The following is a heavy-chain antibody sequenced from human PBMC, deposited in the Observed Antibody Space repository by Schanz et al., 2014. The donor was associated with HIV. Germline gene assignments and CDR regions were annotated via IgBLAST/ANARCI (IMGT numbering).Heavy chain of an antibody. Sequence: EVQLVESGGGLIQPGGSLRLSCVVSGFTFSGSGMNWVRQTPGKGLEWISYISASGQTIVYADSVKGRTTISKDNSKNTLYLQMNSLRAEDTAVYYCAKDEGRYCRGGSCFYNGMDVWGQGTTVTVS. CDR1: GFTFSGSG. CDR3: AKDEGRYCRGGSCFYNGMDV. J-gene: IGHJ6*02. D-gene: IGHD2-15*01. CDR2: ISASGQTI. V-gene: IGHV3-48*01.